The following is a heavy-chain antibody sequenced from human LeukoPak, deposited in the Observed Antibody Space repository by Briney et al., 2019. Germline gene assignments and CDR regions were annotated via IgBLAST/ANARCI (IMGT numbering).Heavy chain of an antibody. CDR1: GGSFSGYY. Sequence: PSETLSLTCAVYGGSFSGYYWSWIRQPPGKGLEWIGEINHSGGTNYNPSLKSRVTISVDTSKNQFSLKLSSVTAADTAVYYCARSYGYADYWGQGTLVTVSS. CDR3: ARSYGYADY. J-gene: IGHJ4*02. V-gene: IGHV4-34*01. D-gene: IGHD5-18*01. CDR2: INHSGGT.